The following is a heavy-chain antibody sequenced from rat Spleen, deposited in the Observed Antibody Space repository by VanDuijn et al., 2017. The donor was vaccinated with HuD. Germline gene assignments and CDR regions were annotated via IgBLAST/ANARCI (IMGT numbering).Heavy chain of an antibody. J-gene: IGHJ2*01. CDR2: INTGGITT. V-gene: IGHV5-17*01. CDR1: GFIFSDYA. CDR3: ARGGGIDY. Sequence: EVQLVESGGGLVQPGRSLKLSCAASGFIFSDYAMAWVRQSPKKGLEWVATINTGGITTYYRDSVKGRFTISRDDAKSTLYLQMDSLRSEDTATYYCARGGGIDYWGQGVTVTVSS. D-gene: IGHD1-11*01.